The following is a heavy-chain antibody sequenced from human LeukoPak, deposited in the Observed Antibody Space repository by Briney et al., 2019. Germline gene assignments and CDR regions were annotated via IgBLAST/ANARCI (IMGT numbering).Heavy chain of an antibody. J-gene: IGHJ4*02. V-gene: IGHV3-23*01. Sequence: GGSLRLSCAASGFTFSSYAMSWVRQAAGKGLEWVSSISDSGITTYYADSVKGRFTISRDNSKNTPYLQMNILRVEDTAVYYCAQRRGSGSQNQFDYWGPGSLVTVSS. D-gene: IGHD6-19*01. CDR2: ISDSGITT. CDR1: GFTFSSYA. CDR3: AQRRGSGSQNQFDY.